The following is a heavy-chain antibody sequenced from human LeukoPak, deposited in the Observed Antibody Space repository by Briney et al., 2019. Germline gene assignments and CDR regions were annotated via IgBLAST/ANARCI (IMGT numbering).Heavy chain of an antibody. CDR2: IYYSGNT. V-gene: IGHV4-61*01. CDR3: ASTRAVAGGYYFDY. D-gene: IGHD6-19*01. Sequence: SQTPSLTCTVSGGSISSGSYYWSWIRQPPGKGLEWIGYIYYSGNTNYNPSLKSRVTISVDTSKNQFSLKLNSVTAADTAVYYCASTRAVAGGYYFDYWGQGTLVTVSS. CDR1: GGSISSGSYY. J-gene: IGHJ4*02.